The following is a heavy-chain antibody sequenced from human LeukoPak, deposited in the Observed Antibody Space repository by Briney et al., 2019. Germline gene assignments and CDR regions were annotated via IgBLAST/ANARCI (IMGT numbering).Heavy chain of an antibody. Sequence: ASVKVSCKASGHSFTGYYIHWVRQAPGQGLEWMGRINPNSGGTNYAQKFQVRLTMTRDTSISTAYMELSRLTSDDTAVYFCARDLEALAAIDYWGQGTLVTVSS. CDR2: INPNSGGT. CDR1: GHSFTGYY. D-gene: IGHD2-15*01. V-gene: IGHV1-2*06. CDR3: ARDLEALAAIDY. J-gene: IGHJ4*02.